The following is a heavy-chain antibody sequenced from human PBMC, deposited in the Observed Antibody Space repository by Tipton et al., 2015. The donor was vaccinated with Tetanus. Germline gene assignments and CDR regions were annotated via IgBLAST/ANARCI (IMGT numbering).Heavy chain of an antibody. V-gene: IGHV1-46*03. D-gene: IGHD6-13*01. CDR2: INPSGGST. J-gene: IGHJ4*02. CDR1: GYTFTSYY. Sequence: QLVQSGAEVKKPGASVKVSCKASGYTFTSYYMHWVRQAPGQGLEWMGIINPSGGSTSYAQKFQGRVTMTRDTSTSTVYMELSSRRSEGSAVYYCARSLPAVAAACRATYRGNDYWGQGTLVTVSS. CDR3: ARSLPAVAAACRATYRGNDY.